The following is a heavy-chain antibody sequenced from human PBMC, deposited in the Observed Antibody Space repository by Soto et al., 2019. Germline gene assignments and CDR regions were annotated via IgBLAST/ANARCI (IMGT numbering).Heavy chain of an antibody. CDR2: XXXXGSNK. CDR3: XXXXXXXXXXXXXXXXXXXMDV. V-gene: IGHV3-30*03. CDR1: GFTFSSYG. J-gene: IGHJ6*02. Sequence: QVQLVESGGGVVQPGRSLRLSCAASGFTFSSYGMHWVRQAXXXXXXXXXXXXXXGSNKYYADSVKGRFTISRDNXXXXXXXXXXXXXXXXXXXXXXXXXXXXXXXXXXXXXXXXXMDVWGQGTTVTVSS.